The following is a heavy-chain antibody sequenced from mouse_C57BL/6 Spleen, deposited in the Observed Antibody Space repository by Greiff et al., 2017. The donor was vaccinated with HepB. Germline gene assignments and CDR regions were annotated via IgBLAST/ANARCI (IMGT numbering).Heavy chain of an antibody. J-gene: IGHJ2*01. V-gene: IGHV5-6*01. Sequence: EVKVVESGGDLVKPGGSLKLSCAASGFTFSSYGMPWVRQTPDKRLEWVATISSGGSYTYYPDSVKGRFTISRDKAKNTLYLQMSSLKSEDTAMYYCARDYYGSNHFDYWGQGTTLTVSS. CDR2: ISSGGSYT. CDR1: GFTFSSYG. CDR3: ARDYYGSNHFDY. D-gene: IGHD1-1*01.